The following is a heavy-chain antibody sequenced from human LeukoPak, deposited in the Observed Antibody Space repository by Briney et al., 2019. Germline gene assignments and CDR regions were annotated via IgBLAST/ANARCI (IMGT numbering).Heavy chain of an antibody. Sequence: SETLSLTCNVSGVSIRTSTYFWNRLRHSPERAPAWIGYVSDSVTTKYNLSLKSRVTISVNTSKNHFSLILMSVTAADTAVYYCARGYYEPFQSWGQGTLVTVSS. CDR3: ARGYYEPFQS. V-gene: IGHV4-61*03. CDR1: GVSIRTSTYF. J-gene: IGHJ4*02. D-gene: IGHD3-22*01. CDR2: VSDSVTT.